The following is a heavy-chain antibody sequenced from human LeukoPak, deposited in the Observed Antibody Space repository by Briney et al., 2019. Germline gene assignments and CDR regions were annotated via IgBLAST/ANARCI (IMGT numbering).Heavy chain of an antibody. CDR1: GGSISSYY. D-gene: IGHD2-2*01. Sequence: SETLSLTCTVSGGSISSYYWSWIRQPPGKGLEWIGYIYYSGSTNYNPSLKSRVTISVDTSKNQFSLKLSSVTAADTAVYYCARDSDRSTSSHIDYWGQGTLVTVSS. CDR3: ARDSDRSTSSHIDY. J-gene: IGHJ4*02. CDR2: IYYSGST. V-gene: IGHV4-59*01.